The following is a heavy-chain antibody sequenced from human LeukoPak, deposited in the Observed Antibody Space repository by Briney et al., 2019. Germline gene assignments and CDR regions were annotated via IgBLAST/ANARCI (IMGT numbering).Heavy chain of an antibody. Sequence: ASVKVSCKASGYTFTSYAMNWVRQAPGQGLEWMGWINTNTGNPTYAQGFTGRFVFSLDTSVSTAYLQISSLKAEDTAVYYCARGVVPAALEGYFDCWGQGTLVTVSS. CDR2: INTNTGNP. D-gene: IGHD2-2*01. CDR3: ARGVVPAALEGYFDC. CDR1: GYTFTSYA. J-gene: IGHJ4*02. V-gene: IGHV7-4-1*02.